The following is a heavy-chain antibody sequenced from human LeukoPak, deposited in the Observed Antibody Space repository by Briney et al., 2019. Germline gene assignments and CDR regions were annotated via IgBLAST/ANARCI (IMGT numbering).Heavy chain of an antibody. CDR2: ISSSSSYI. CDR3: ARAGGPDY. CDR1: GSTFSSYN. J-gene: IGHJ4*02. Sequence: EAGGSLRLSCAASGSTFSSYNMNWVRQAPGKGLEWVSSISSSSSYIYYADSVKGRFTISRDNAKNSLYLQMNSLRAEDTAVYYCARAGGPDYWGQGTLVTVSS. V-gene: IGHV3-21*01. D-gene: IGHD2-8*02.